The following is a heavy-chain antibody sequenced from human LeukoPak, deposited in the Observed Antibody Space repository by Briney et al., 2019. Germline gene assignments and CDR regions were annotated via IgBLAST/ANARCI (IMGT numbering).Heavy chain of an antibody. CDR2: ISGSGGST. Sequence: GGSLRLSCAASGFTFSSYAMSWVRQAPGKGLEWVSAISGSGGSTYYADSVKGRFTISRDNSKNTLYLQMNSLRAEDTAVYYCANTRRGYCSSTSCYRAPDSWGQGTLVTVSS. J-gene: IGHJ4*02. CDR3: ANTRRGYCSSTSCYRAPDS. CDR1: GFTFSSYA. V-gene: IGHV3-23*01. D-gene: IGHD2-2*01.